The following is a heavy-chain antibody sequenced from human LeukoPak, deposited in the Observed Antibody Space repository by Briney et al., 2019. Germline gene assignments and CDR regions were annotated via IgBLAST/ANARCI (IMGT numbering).Heavy chain of an antibody. V-gene: IGHV1-69*13. CDR1: GGTFSSYA. CDR3: ARNVDTAMVTLNWFDP. D-gene: IGHD5-18*01. Sequence: ASVKVSCKASGGTFSSYAISWVRQAPGQGLEWMGGIIPIFGTANYAQKFQGRVTITADESTSTAYMELSSLRSEDTAVYYCARNVDTAMVTLNWFDPWGQGTLVTVSS. CDR2: IIPIFGTA. J-gene: IGHJ5*02.